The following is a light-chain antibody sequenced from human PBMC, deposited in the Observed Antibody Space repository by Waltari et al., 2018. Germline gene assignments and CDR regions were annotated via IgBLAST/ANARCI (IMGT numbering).Light chain of an antibody. CDR2: EDN. Sequence: SDELTQPPSVSVSPGQTARITCSGDALPKKYAHWYQQKSGQAPGVVIYEDNKRPSEIPERFSGSSSGTMATLTISGAQVEDEADYYCYSTDSSGLGVFGTGTKVTVL. CDR3: YSTDSSGLGV. CDR1: ALPKKY. V-gene: IGLV3-10*01. J-gene: IGLJ1*01.